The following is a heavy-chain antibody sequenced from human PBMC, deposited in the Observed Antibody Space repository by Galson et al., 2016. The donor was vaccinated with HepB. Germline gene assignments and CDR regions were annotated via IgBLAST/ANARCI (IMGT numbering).Heavy chain of an antibody. V-gene: IGHV4-59*01. Sequence: ETLSLTCTVSGGSISSYYWSWIRQPPGKGLEWIAYIYYSGSTNYNPSLKSRVTISVDTSKNQFSLKLSSVTAADTAVCYCASYYYYMDVWGKGTTVTVSS. CDR3: ASYYYYMDV. CDR1: GGSISSYY. J-gene: IGHJ6*03. CDR2: IYYSGST.